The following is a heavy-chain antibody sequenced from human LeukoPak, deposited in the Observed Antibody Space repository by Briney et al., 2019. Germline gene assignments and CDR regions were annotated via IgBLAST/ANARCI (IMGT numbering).Heavy chain of an antibody. D-gene: IGHD6-19*01. Sequence: PSETLSLTCGIYGGSLRPFYWSWIRQPPGKGLEWIGSVYYSGSTYYNPSLKSRVTISVDTSKNQFSLKLSSVTAADTAVYYCARHPVADPMKNYYYYYMDVWGKGTTVTVSS. V-gene: IGHV4-39*01. J-gene: IGHJ6*03. CDR3: ARHPVADPMKNYYYYYMDV. CDR1: GGSLRPFY. CDR2: VYYSGST.